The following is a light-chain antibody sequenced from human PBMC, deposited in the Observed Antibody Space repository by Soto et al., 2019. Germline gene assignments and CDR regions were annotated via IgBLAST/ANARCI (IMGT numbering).Light chain of an antibody. CDR2: GAS. CDR1: QSVSSSY. J-gene: IGKJ1*01. Sequence: EIVLTQSPGTLSLSPGERATLSCRASQSVSSSYLAWYQQKPGQAPRLLIYGASSRATGIPDRFSGSGSGTDFTLTNSRLEPEDFAVYYCQRYGSSPSWTFGQGTKVEIK. CDR3: QRYGSSPSWT. V-gene: IGKV3-20*01.